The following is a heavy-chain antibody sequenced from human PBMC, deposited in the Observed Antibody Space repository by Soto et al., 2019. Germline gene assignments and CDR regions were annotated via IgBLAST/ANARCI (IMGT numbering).Heavy chain of an antibody. CDR1: GYTFTTSG. CDR2: INAGNGDT. Sequence: GASVKVSCKASGYTFTTSGIQWVRQAPGQRLEWMGWINAGNGDTKYSQKFQGRVTITRDTSASTAYMELSSLRSEDTSVYYCARDSERVQVPSTGWFDPWGQGTLVTVSS. J-gene: IGHJ5*02. CDR3: ARDSERVQVPSTGWFDP. V-gene: IGHV1-3*01. D-gene: IGHD2-2*01.